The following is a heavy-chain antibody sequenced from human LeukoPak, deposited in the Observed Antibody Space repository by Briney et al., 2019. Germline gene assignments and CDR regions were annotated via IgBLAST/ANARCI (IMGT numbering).Heavy chain of an antibody. CDR2: INTDGSYI. Sequence: GGSLRLSCAASGFIFSSWWMIWFRRLPGKGLVSVSHINTDGSYIRYADSVKGRFTISRDNAKYTLYLQMNSLRPEDTGVYYCTTFGIDWSLSYWGQGALVTVSS. J-gene: IGHJ4*02. CDR1: GFIFSSWW. V-gene: IGHV3-74*01. D-gene: IGHD3-9*01. CDR3: TTFGIDWSLSY.